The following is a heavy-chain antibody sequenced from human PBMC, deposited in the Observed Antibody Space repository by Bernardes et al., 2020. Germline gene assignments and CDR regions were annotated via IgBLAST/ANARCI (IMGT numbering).Heavy chain of an antibody. CDR1: GFTFSSYE. CDR3: ARDLPGIAELGV. CDR2: ISSSGSTI. Sequence: GGSLRLSCAASGFTFSSYEMNWVRQAPGKGLEWVSYISSSGSTIYYADSVKGRFTISRDNAKNSLYLQMNSLRAEDTAVYYCARDLPGIAELGVWGQGTTVTVSS. V-gene: IGHV3-48*03. J-gene: IGHJ6*02. D-gene: IGHD6-13*01.